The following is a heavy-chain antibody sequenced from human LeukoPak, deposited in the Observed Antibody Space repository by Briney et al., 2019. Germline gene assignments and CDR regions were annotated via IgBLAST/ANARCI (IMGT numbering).Heavy chain of an antibody. V-gene: IGHV3-30-3*01. CDR1: GFTFTRYD. J-gene: IGHJ4*02. D-gene: IGHD4-23*01. CDR2: ISSDENKK. CDR3: VLGHYGGLFDN. Sequence: GRSLRLSCAASGFTFTRYDMHWVRPAPGKGMEWVAVISSDENKKDYANAVKGRFNIARDNSQNTLFVQMNSLRVEDTAVYYCVLGHYGGLFDNWGQGALVIVSS.